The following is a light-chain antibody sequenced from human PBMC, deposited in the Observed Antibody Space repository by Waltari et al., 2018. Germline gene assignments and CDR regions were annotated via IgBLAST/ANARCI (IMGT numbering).Light chain of an antibody. Sequence: DIVLTQSPGTLSLSRGERASLSCRASQSITHNYLAWYQQIPGQAPRVLIYHASTRANGIPDRFSGSGSGTDFTLTISRLEPEDFAVYYCQKYGSTPRPFGGGTKVEIK. CDR3: QKYGSTPRP. V-gene: IGKV3-20*01. CDR1: QSITHNY. J-gene: IGKJ4*01. CDR2: HAS.